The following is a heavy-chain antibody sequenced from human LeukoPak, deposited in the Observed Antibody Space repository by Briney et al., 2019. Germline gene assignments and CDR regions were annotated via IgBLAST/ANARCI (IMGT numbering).Heavy chain of an antibody. CDR2: ISYSGST. J-gene: IGHJ4*02. D-gene: IGHD3-22*01. Sequence: SETLSLTCTVSGGSISRSSYYWGWIRQPPGKGLEWIGSISYSGSTYDNPSLKSRVTISVDTSKNQFSLKLSSVSAADTAVYYCARRGDSSGYYYFDYWGQGTLVTASS. CDR3: ARRGDSSGYYYFDY. V-gene: IGHV4-39*01. CDR1: GGSISRSSYY.